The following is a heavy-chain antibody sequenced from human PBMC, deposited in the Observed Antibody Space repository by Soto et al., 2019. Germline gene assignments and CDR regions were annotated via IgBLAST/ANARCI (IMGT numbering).Heavy chain of an antibody. CDR1: GFSFSSYW. V-gene: IGHV3-74*01. Sequence: EVQLVESGGGLVQPGGSLRLSCAASGFSFSSYWMHWVRQAPGKGLVWVSRIKTDGSTTNYAASVKGRFTVSRDNAENTLYLQMTSLRTEDTAVYYCARVGQGAWYFDLWGRGTLVTVSS. CDR2: IKTDGSTT. CDR3: ARVGQGAWYFDL. D-gene: IGHD1-26*01. J-gene: IGHJ2*01.